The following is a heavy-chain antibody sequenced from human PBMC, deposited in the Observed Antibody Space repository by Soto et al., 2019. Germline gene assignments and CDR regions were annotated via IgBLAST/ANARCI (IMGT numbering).Heavy chain of an antibody. D-gene: IGHD3-10*01. J-gene: IGHJ6*02. CDR1: GGSFSSYD. CDR2: INHSGST. Sequence: SGSLSLTCAVYGGSFSSYDWGWIRQPPGKGLEWIGEINHSGSTNYNPSLKSRVTISVDTSKNQFSLKLSSVTAADTAVYYCARGNFWGYYGSGSPRHYYYYYGMDVWGQGTSVTVSS. V-gene: IGHV4-34*01. CDR3: ARGNFWGYYGSGSPRHYYYYYGMDV.